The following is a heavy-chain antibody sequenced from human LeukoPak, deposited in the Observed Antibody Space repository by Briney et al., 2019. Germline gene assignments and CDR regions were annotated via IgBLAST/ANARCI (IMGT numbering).Heavy chain of an antibody. V-gene: IGHV6-1*01. J-gene: IGHJ4*02. CDR1: GDSVSSNRAA. Sequence: SQTLSLTCAISGDSVSSNRAAWNWIRQSPSRGLEWLGRTYYRSKWYNDYALSVKSRITINPDTSKNQFSLQLNSVTPEDTAVYYCAREVEMATIGHNHFDYWGQGTLVTVSS. D-gene: IGHD5-24*01. CDR3: AREVEMATIGHNHFDY. CDR2: TYYRSKWYN.